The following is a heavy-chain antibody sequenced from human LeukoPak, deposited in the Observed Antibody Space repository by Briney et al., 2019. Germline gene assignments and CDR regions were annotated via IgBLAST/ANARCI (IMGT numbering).Heavy chain of an antibody. J-gene: IGHJ5*02. CDR2: MNPNSGNT. V-gene: IGHV1-8*01. D-gene: IGHD2-2*01. CDR1: GYTFTSND. Sequence: ASVKVSCKASGYTFTSNDIHWVRQAAGQGLEWMGWMNPNSGNTGYGREFQGRVTMTRDTSIGTAYMELSNLRSEDTAVYYCARDGRFCSTTSCYLRKDHWFDPWGQGTLVTVSS. CDR3: ARDGRFCSTTSCYLRKDHWFDP.